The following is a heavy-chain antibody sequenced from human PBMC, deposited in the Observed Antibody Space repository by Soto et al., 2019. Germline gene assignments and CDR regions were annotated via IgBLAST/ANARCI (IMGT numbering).Heavy chain of an antibody. D-gene: IGHD1-26*01. CDR1: GYTFISDG. CDR2: ISTYNGNT. CDR3: ARDRIILRRGSYGASYAFDV. Sequence: QVQLVQSGAEVKEPGASVRVSCKASGYTFISDGVGWVRQAPGQGLEWMGGISTYNGNTIYEQKFKGRVTMTPDTSTSTAYMELRSRRSDDTAVYYCARDRIILRRGSYGASYAFDVWGQGTMVTVSS. J-gene: IGHJ3*01. V-gene: IGHV1-18*01.